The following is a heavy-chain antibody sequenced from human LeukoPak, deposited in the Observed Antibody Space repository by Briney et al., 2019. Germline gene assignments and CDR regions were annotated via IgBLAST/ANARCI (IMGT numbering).Heavy chain of an antibody. D-gene: IGHD3-10*01. Sequence: ASVKVSCKASGYTFTSYAMNWVRQAPGQGLEWMGWINTNTGNPTYAQGFTGRFVSSLDTSVSTAYLQISSLKAEDTAVYYCARPRGDYYGSGSYYNVPFDYWGQGTLVTVSS. V-gene: IGHV7-4-1*02. CDR3: ARPRGDYYGSGSYYNVPFDY. J-gene: IGHJ4*02. CDR2: INTNTGNP. CDR1: GYTFTSYA.